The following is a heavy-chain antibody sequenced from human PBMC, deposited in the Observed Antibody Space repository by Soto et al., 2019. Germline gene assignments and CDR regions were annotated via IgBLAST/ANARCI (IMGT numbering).Heavy chain of an antibody. CDR2: ISSSSSYI. CDR1: GFTFSSYS. CDR3: ARDTGVAIAAAGTHFYY. D-gene: IGHD6-13*01. J-gene: IGHJ4*02. Sequence: EVQLVESGGGLVKPGGSLRLSCAASGFTFSSYSMNWVRQAPGKGLEWVSSISSSSSYIYYADSVMGRFTISRDNAKNSLYLQMNSLRAEDTAVYYCARDTGVAIAAAGTHFYYWGQGTLVTVSS. V-gene: IGHV3-21*01.